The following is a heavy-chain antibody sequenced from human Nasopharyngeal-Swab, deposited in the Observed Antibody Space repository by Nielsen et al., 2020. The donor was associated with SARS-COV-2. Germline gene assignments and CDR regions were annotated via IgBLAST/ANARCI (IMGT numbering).Heavy chain of an antibody. J-gene: IGHJ3*02. D-gene: IGHD2-15*01. Sequence: GSLRLSCAVYGGSFSGYYWSWIRQPPGKGLEWIGEINHGGSTNYNPSLKSRVTISVDTSKNQFSLKLSSVTAADTAVYYCAALKYCSGGSCYSFHTVGAFDIWGQGTMVTVSS. CDR1: GGSFSGYY. CDR3: AALKYCSGGSCYSFHTVGAFDI. CDR2: INHGGST. V-gene: IGHV4-34*01.